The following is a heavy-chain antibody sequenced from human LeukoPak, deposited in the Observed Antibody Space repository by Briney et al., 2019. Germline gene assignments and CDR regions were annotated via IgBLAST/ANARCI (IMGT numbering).Heavy chain of an antibody. J-gene: IGHJ4*02. CDR1: GFTFSTYG. D-gene: IGHD4-11*01. Sequence: PGGSLRLSCAASGFTFSTYGMHWVRQAPGKGLEWVSFIWSDGSNKYYADSVKGRFTISRDNSKNTLYLQMNSLRAEDTAVYYCARRGEYSNLNYLEYWGQGTLVTASS. CDR2: IWSDGSNK. CDR3: ARRGEYSNLNYLEY. V-gene: IGHV3-33*01.